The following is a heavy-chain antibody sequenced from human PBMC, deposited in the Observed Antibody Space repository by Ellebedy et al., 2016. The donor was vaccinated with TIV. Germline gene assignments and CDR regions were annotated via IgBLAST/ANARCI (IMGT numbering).Heavy chain of an antibody. CDR2: IFYNGNT. Sequence: SETLSLTCTVSGASIASGGYYWNWIRQHPGKGLEWVGYIFYNGNTYYNPSLKSRLTISVDTSKNQFSLKLSSVTAADTAVYYCARMGGFGELVYWGQGTLVTVSS. V-gene: IGHV4-31*03. CDR1: GASIASGGYY. CDR3: ARMGGFGELVY. J-gene: IGHJ4*02. D-gene: IGHD3-10*01.